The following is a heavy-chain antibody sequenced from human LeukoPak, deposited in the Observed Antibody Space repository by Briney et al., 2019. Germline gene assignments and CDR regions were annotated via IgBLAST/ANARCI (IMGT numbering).Heavy chain of an antibody. CDR1: GFTFSSYA. CDR3: ARPSNEGQWLVGQGVDY. J-gene: IGHJ4*02. CDR2: ISYDGSNK. V-gene: IGHV3-30*03. D-gene: IGHD6-19*01. Sequence: GGSLRLSCAASGFTFSSYAMHWVRQAPGKGLEWVALISYDGSNKYYADSVKGRFTISRDNAKKSMYLEMNSLRAEDTAVYYCARPSNEGQWLVGQGVDYWGQGTLVTVSS.